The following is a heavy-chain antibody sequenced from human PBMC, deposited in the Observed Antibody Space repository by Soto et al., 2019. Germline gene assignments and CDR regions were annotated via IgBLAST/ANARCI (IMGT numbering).Heavy chain of an antibody. D-gene: IGHD3-10*01. CDR3: AKVIMVRGVTQYYYYYGMDV. CDR1: GFTFSSYA. Sequence: PGGSLRLSCAASGFTFSSYAMSWVRQAPGKGLEWVSAISGSGGSTYYADSVKGRFTISRDNSKNTLYLQMNSLRAEDTAVYYCAKVIMVRGVTQYYYYYGMDVWGQGTTVTVSS. V-gene: IGHV3-23*01. J-gene: IGHJ6*02. CDR2: ISGSGGST.